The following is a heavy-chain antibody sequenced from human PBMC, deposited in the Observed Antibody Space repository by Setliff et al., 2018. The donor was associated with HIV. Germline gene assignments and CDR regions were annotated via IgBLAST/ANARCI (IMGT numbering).Heavy chain of an antibody. CDR3: ARGMDYYDTSGYYQYYFDY. J-gene: IGHJ4*02. CDR2: LNPSGST. V-gene: IGHV1-46*01. D-gene: IGHD3-22*01. Sequence: ASVKVSCKASQGTFTTYRFGWVRQAPGQGLEWMGILNPSGSTVSAQKFRGRVTMTRDTSTNTVYMELSSLRYEDTAVYYCARGMDYYDTSGYYQYYFDYWGQGTLVTVSS. CDR1: QGTFTTYR.